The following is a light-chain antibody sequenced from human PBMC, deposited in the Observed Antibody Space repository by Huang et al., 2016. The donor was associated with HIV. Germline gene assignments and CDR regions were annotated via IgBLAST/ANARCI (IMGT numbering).Light chain of an antibody. V-gene: IGKV1-NL1*01. J-gene: IGKJ1*01. CDR3: QQYYSPPQT. Sequence: DIQMTQSPSSLSASLGDRVTITCRASQGITNSLAWYHQKPGKAPKLLLYDASRLESGVPSRFSGSGSGTDYTLTISSLQPEDFATYYCQQYYSPPQTFGQGTKVEI. CDR2: DAS. CDR1: QGITNS.